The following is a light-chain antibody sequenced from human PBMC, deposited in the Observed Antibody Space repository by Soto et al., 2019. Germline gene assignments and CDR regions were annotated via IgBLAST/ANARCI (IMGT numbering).Light chain of an antibody. V-gene: IGLV2-14*03. CDR2: DVS. CDR1: SSDVGGYNY. J-gene: IGLJ1*01. CDR3: SSYTTSNTRQIV. Sequence: QSVLTQPASVSGSPGQSITIPCPGTSSDVGGYNYVSWYQHHPGKAPKLMIYDVSNRPSGVSNRFSGSKSGNTASLTISGLQPEYEADYYCSSYTTSNTRQIVFGTGTKVTVL.